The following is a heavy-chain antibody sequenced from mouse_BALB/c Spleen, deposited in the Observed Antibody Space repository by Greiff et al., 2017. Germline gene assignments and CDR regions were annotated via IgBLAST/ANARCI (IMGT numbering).Heavy chain of an antibody. CDR1: GYTFTDYN. CDR3: ARNGNYPFAY. D-gene: IGHD2-1*01. J-gene: IGHJ3*01. Sequence: EVQLQQSGPELVKPGASVKIPCKASGYTFTDYNMDWVKQSHGKSLEWIGDINPNNGGTIYNQKFKGKATLTVDKSSSTAYMELRSLTSEDTAVYYCARNGNYPFAYWGQGTLVTVSA. V-gene: IGHV1-18*01. CDR2: INPNNGGT.